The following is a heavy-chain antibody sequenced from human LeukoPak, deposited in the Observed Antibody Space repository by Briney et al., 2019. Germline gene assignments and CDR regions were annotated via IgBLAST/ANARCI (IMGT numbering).Heavy chain of an antibody. D-gene: IGHD2-2*03. CDR3: AKGADLDLVVVPAVRH. V-gene: IGHV3-23*01. Sequence: GGSLRLSCAASGFTFSSYAMNWVRQAPGKGLGGVSPIRGSGETPYYADSLKGRFTISRDNFKNTLYLQMNSLRAEDTALYYCAKGADLDLVVVPAVRHWGQGTLVTVSS. CDR2: IRGSGETP. J-gene: IGHJ4*02. CDR1: GFTFSSYA.